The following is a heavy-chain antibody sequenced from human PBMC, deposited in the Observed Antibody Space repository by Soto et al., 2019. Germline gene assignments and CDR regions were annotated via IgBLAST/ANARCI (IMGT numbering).Heavy chain of an antibody. CDR3: AREIVGAEYYYYYYMDV. CDR1: GGSISNGGYY. CDR2: IYYSGST. Sequence: QVQLQESGPGLVKPSQTLSLTCTVSGGSISNGGYYWSWIRQHPGKGLEWIGYIYYSGSTYYNPSLKSRVTISVDTSKNQFSLKLSSVTAADTAVYYCAREIVGAEYYYYYYMDVWGKGTTVTVSS. D-gene: IGHD2-15*01. V-gene: IGHV4-31*03. J-gene: IGHJ6*03.